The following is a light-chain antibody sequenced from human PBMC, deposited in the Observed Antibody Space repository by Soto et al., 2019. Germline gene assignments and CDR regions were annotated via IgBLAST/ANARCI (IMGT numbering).Light chain of an antibody. V-gene: IGLV1-47*01. CDR3: AAWDDSLSGPVV. Sequence: QSVLTQPPSASGTPGPRVTISCSGSSSNIGSNYVYWYQQLPGTAPKLLIYRNNQRPSGVPDRFSGSKSGTSASLAISGLRSEDEADYYCAAWDDSLSGPVVFGGGTQLTVL. CDR2: RNN. J-gene: IGLJ2*01. CDR1: SSNIGSNY.